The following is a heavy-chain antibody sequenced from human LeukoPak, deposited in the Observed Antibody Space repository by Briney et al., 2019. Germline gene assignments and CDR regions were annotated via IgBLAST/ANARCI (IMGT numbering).Heavy chain of an antibody. Sequence: GGSLRLSCAASGFTVSSNYMSWVRQAPGKELEWVSVIYSGGSTYYADSVKGRFTISRDNSKSTLYLQMNSLRAEDTAVYYCARGVQDAFDIWGQGTMVTVSS. CDR2: IYSGGST. CDR3: ARGVQDAFDI. CDR1: GFTVSSNY. J-gene: IGHJ3*02. V-gene: IGHV3-66*01.